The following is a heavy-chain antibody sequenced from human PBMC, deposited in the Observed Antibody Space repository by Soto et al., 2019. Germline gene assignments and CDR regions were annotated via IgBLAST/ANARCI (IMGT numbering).Heavy chain of an antibody. Sequence: EVQLVESGGGLVQPGGSLRLSCAASGFTFSSYWMHWVRQAPGKGLVWVSRINRDVSSTSYADSVKGRFTISRDNAKNPLYLQMNSLRAADTSVSYCAVAVAGPTAIGYWGQGTLVTVSS. D-gene: IGHD6-19*01. CDR1: GFTFSSYW. V-gene: IGHV3-74*01. J-gene: IGHJ4*02. CDR2: INRDVSST. CDR3: AVAVAGPTAIGY.